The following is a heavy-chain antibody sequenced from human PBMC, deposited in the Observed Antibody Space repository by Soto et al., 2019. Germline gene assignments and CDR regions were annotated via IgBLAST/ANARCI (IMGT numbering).Heavy chain of an antibody. V-gene: IGHV2-70*04. D-gene: IGHD3-16*01. J-gene: IGHJ4*02. Sequence: SGPTLVNPTETLTLTCSFSGFSLSTSGIRVSWIRQPPGKALEWLARIDWDDDKFYSTSLKTRLTISKDTSQNQVVLTVTNMDPLDTGTYYCAPTYYVTTTSYPYFEYWGQGTLVSVSS. CDR2: IDWDDDK. CDR3: APTYYVTTTSYPYFEY. CDR1: GFSLSTSGIR.